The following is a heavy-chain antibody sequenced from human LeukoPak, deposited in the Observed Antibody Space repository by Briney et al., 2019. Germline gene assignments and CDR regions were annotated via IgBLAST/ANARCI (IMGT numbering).Heavy chain of an antibody. CDR1: GGSISSTSYY. J-gene: IGHJ4*02. D-gene: IGHD3-10*01. CDR3: ARLRIGSLVDY. Sequence: SETLSLTCIVSGGSISSTSYYWGWIRQPPGKGLEWIGSIYYSGSTYYNPSLKSRATISVDTSKNQFSLKLSSVTAADTAVYYCARLRIGSLVDYWGQGTLVTVSS. V-gene: IGHV4-39*01. CDR2: IYYSGST.